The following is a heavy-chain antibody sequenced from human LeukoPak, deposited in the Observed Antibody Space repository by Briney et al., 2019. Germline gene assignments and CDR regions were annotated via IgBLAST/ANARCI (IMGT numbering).Heavy chain of an antibody. CDR3: QSRFLEWLPDY. CDR1: GGSISSNNYY. Sequence: SETLSLTCTVSGGSISSNNYYWGWIRQPPGKGLEWIGSIYYGGYTYYNPSLKSRVTISVDTSKNQFSLKLSSVTAADTAIYYCQSRFLEWLPDYWGQGTLVTVSS. V-gene: IGHV4-39*01. J-gene: IGHJ4*02. D-gene: IGHD3-3*01. CDR2: IYYGGYT.